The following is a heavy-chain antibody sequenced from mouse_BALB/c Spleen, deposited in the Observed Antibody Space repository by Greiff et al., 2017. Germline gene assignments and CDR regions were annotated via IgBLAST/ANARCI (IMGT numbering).Heavy chain of an antibody. Sequence: LVDSGGGLVQPGGSLQLSSAASGFTFSSYGLSWVRHTPDKRLGFVATINSNGDSTYYPDSVKGRFTISRENAKNTLYLQMSSLKSADTAMYYCARDLSYYFDYWGQGTTLTVSS. D-gene: IGHD2-3*01. CDR1: GFTFSSYG. CDR2: INSNGDST. J-gene: IGHJ2*01. CDR3: ARDLSYYFDY. V-gene: IGHV5-6-3*01.